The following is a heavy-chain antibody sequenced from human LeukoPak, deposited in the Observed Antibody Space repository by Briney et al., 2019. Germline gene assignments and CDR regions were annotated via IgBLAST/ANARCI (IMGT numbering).Heavy chain of an antibody. CDR2: ISGYNGNL. D-gene: IGHD3-22*01. J-gene: IGHJ6*02. CDR3: ARDSSYYESYGRDV. Sequence: AAVTVSYTASGYSFSIYGISWVRQAPGQGREGMGWISGYNGNLNYAQKFQGRVSMTADTSTTTAYMELRSLRLDDTAVYFCARDSSYYESYGRDVWGQGTTVTASS. V-gene: IGHV1-18*01. CDR1: GYSFSIYG.